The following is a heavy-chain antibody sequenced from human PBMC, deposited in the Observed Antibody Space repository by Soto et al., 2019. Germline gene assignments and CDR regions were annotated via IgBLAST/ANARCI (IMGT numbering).Heavy chain of an antibody. Sequence: PSETLSLTCTVSGGSISSYYWSWIRQPPGKGLEWIGYIYYSGSTNYNPSLKSRVTMSVDTSKNQFSLKLSSVTAADTAVYYCVGLSGWFDPWGQGTLVTVSP. CDR3: VGLSGWFDP. V-gene: IGHV4-59*01. CDR1: GGSISSYY. CDR2: IYYSGST. J-gene: IGHJ5*02.